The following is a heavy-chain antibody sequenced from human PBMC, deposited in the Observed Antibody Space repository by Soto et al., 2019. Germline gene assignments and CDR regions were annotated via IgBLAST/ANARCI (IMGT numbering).Heavy chain of an antibody. J-gene: IGHJ5*02. CDR2: IIPIFGTA. CDR1: GGTLRSYP. V-gene: IGHV1-69*01. Sequence: QVQLVQTGAEWKKPGYAGKVSCKASGGTLRSYPISWVRQAPGQGLEWMGGIIPIFGTAHYAQKLQGRVTSIADESTSTDYMELTNLKSEGTAVYYCARSPLGWKLPSYNWFDPWGQGTLVTVSS. D-gene: IGHD3-16*02. CDR3: ARSPLGWKLPSYNWFDP.